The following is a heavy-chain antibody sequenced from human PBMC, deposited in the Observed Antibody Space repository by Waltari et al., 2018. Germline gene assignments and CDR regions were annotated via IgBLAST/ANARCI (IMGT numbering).Heavy chain of an antibody. CDR2: IYYLGTT. D-gene: IGHD2-2*02. CDR3: GRSPAVIGLGFVDV. CDR1: GDSLSGYY. Sequence: QVRLQESGPGLVKPSETLSLTCIVSGDSLSGYYWSWIRQPPGKGLEWIAYIYYLGTTNFNPSLESRVTVSLDAFRNQFSLRLNSVTAADTGVYYCGRSPAVIGLGFVDVWGPGTTVTVSS. V-gene: IGHV4-59*01. J-gene: IGHJ6*02.